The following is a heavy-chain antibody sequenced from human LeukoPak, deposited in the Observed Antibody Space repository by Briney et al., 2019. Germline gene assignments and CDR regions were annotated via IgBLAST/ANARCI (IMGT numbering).Heavy chain of an antibody. Sequence: WETLSLTCTVSGGSISSYYWSWIRQPPGKGLEWIGYIYYSGSTNYNPYLESRVTISVDTSKNQFSLKLSSVTAADTAVYYCARDRWSRDAFDIWGQGTIVTVSS. CDR1: GGSISSYY. CDR2: IYYSGST. J-gene: IGHJ3*02. CDR3: ARDRWSRDAFDI. V-gene: IGHV4-59*01. D-gene: IGHD1-26*01.